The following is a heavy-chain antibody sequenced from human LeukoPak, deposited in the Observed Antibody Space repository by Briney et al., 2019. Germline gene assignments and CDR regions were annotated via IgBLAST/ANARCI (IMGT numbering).Heavy chain of an antibody. D-gene: IGHD1-14*01. CDR1: GGSIRNYF. CDR3: ARVGTGPLNWFDP. Sequence: PSETLSLTCSVSGGSIRNYFWSWIRQPAGKGLEWIGRIYTSGSIDYKPSLRSRVTMSVDTSRNQFSLKLTSVTAADTAVYYCARVGTGPLNWFDPWGQGTLVTVSS. J-gene: IGHJ5*02. CDR2: IYTSGSI. V-gene: IGHV4-4*07.